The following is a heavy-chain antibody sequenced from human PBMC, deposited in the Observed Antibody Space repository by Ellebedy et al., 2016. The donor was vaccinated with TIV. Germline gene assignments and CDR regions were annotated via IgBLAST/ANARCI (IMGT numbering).Heavy chain of an antibody. D-gene: IGHD7-27*01. CDR3: ASWDFNY. Sequence: GESLKISCAASGFTFSSNWMTWVRQAPGKGLELVAKIKEDGSLKYYVDAVKGRFAIARDNAKNSLYLQMTSLRAEETAVYWCASWDFNYWGQGTPVTVSS. CDR1: GFTFSSNW. J-gene: IGHJ4*02. CDR2: IKEDGSLK. V-gene: IGHV3-7*01.